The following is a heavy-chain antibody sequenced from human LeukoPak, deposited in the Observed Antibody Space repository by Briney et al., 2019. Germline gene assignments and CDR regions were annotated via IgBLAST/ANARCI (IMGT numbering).Heavy chain of an antibody. D-gene: IGHD2-21*02. CDR2: ISYSGST. CDR3: ARGEHIVVVTATDYWYFDL. V-gene: IGHV4-39*01. J-gene: IGHJ2*01. CDR1: GGSISSSRYY. Sequence: SETLSLTCTVSGGSISSSRYYWAWIRQPPGKGLDWIGSISYSGSTYYNSSLKSRLTISVDTSKNQFSLKLSSVTAADTAVYYCARGEHIVVVTATDYWYFDLWGRGTLVTVSS.